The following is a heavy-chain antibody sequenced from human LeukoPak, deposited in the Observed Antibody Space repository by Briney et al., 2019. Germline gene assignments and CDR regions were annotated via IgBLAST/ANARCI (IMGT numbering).Heavy chain of an antibody. J-gene: IGHJ3*02. CDR3: ARDYTMTHASDI. Sequence: SETLSLTCTVPGGSMSDYYWSWIRQPPGKGLEWIGYNYYTGTTNYNPSLKGRVIISIDTSKNQFSLKLSSVTAADTALYYCARDYTMTHASDIWGQGTLVTVSS. CDR2: NYYTGTT. CDR1: GGSMSDYY. D-gene: IGHD3-22*01. V-gene: IGHV4-59*01.